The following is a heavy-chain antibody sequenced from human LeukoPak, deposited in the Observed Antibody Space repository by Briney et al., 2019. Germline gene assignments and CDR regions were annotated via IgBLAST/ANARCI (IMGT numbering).Heavy chain of an antibody. J-gene: IGHJ4*02. D-gene: IGHD1-26*01. Sequence: AGGSLRLSCAASGFTFSGSAMHWVRQASGKGLEWVGRIRSKANSYATAYAASVKGRFTSSRDDSKNTAYLQMNSLKTEDTAVYYCTRGPYSGSYLSLDYWGQGTLVTVSS. CDR3: TRGPYSGSYLSLDY. CDR1: GFTFSGSA. V-gene: IGHV3-73*01. CDR2: IRSKANSYAT.